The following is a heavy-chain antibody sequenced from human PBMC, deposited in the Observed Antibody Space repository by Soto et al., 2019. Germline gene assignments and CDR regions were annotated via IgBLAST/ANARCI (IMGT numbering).Heavy chain of an antibody. CDR3: ARDLGGCSGGSCLYNWFDP. J-gene: IGHJ5*02. D-gene: IGHD2-15*01. CDR2: IIPMYGTV. V-gene: IGHV1-69*06. CDR1: GGTFSSYV. Sequence: QVQLVQSGAEVKKPGSSVKVSCKASGGTFSSYVISWVRQAPGQGPEWMGGIIPMYGTVNFAQKFQDRVTIITDTSTSTAYMELSSLRSEATAVYYCARDLGGCSGGSCLYNWFDPWGQGTLVTVSS.